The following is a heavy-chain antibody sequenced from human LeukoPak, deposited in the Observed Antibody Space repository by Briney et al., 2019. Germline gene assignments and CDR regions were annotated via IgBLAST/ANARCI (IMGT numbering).Heavy chain of an antibody. J-gene: IGHJ5*02. CDR3: ARGGYYGSGNDFRFDP. D-gene: IGHD3-10*01. V-gene: IGHV4-59*01. CDR1: GGSISSYY. Sequence: SETLSLTCTVSGGSISSYYWSWIRQPPGKGLEWIGYIYYSGSTNYKPSLKSRVTISVDTSKNQFSLKLSSVTAADTAVYYCARGGYYGSGNDFRFDPWGQGTLVTISS. CDR2: IYYSGST.